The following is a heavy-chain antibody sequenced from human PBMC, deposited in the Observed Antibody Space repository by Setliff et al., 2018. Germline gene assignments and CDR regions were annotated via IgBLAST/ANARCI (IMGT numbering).Heavy chain of an antibody. D-gene: IGHD1-26*01. Sequence: PSETLSLTCTVSGGSISSYYWSWIRQPPGKGLEWIGYIHISGSTYYNPSLKSRVTMSVDTSKNLFSLKLSFVTAADTAVYYCARHPSSGSYYGGSILYFDDWGPGILVTVSS. CDR2: IHISGST. J-gene: IGHJ4*02. CDR1: GGSISSYY. CDR3: ARHPSSGSYYGGSILYFDD. V-gene: IGHV4-4*08.